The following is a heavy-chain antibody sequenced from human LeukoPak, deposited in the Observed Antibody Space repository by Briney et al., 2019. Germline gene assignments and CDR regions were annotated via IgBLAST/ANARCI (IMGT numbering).Heavy chain of an antibody. V-gene: IGHV3-30*04. CDR3: ARAENSVAQVDY. Sequence: GGSLRLSCAVSGFTFSSYAMHWVRQAPGKGLEWVAVISYDASNKYHADSVRGRFTISRDNSKNTLFLQMNSLRAEDTAVYYCARAENSVAQVDYWGQGTLVTVPS. D-gene: IGHD6-19*01. CDR1: GFTFSSYA. CDR2: ISYDASNK. J-gene: IGHJ4*02.